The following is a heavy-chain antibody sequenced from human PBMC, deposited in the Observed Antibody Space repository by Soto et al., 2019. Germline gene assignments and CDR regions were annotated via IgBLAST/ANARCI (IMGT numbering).Heavy chain of an antibody. CDR3: ARAFAYFDS. CDR1: GGSFSGYY. J-gene: IGHJ4*02. D-gene: IGHD3-3*01. CDR2: INRSGST. V-gene: IGHV4-34*01. Sequence: KTSETLSLTCAVYGGSFSGYYWTWIRQPPGKGLEWIGEINRSGSTNYNSSLKGRATISQDTSKHRFSLKVTSVTAADTAVYYCARAFAYFDSGGQGSLGTVPS.